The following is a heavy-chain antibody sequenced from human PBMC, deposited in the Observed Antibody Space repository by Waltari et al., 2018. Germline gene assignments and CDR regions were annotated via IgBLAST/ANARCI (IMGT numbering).Heavy chain of an antibody. CDR2: INPNSGGT. J-gene: IGHJ4*02. CDR3: ARDVFDYYDSSGYGSFDY. D-gene: IGHD3-22*01. V-gene: IGHV1-2*02. Sequence: QVQLVQSGAEVKKPGASVKVSCKASGYTFTGYYMPWVRQAPGQGLEWMGWINPNSGGTNYAQKFQGRVTMTRDTSISTAYMELSRLRSDDTAVYYCARDVFDYYDSSGYGSFDYWGQGTLVTVSS. CDR1: GYTFTGYY.